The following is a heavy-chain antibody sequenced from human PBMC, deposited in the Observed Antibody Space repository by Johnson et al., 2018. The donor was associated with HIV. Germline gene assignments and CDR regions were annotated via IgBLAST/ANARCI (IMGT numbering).Heavy chain of an antibody. CDR2: ISYDGSNK. Sequence: QVQLVESGGGVVQPGRSLRLSCAASGFTFSSYAMHWVRQAPGKGLEWVAVISYDGSNKYYADSVKGRSTISRDNSKNTLYLQMNSLRAEDTALYYCARDWFMVQGADAFDIWGQGTMVTVSS. CDR1: GFTFSSYA. CDR3: ARDWFMVQGADAFDI. V-gene: IGHV3-30-3*01. D-gene: IGHD3-10*01. J-gene: IGHJ3*02.